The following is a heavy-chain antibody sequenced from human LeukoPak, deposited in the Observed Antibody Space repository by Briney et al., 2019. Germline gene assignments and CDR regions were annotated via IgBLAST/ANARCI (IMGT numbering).Heavy chain of an antibody. J-gene: IGHJ4*02. Sequence: GASVKVTCKASGYTFTSYAMHWVRQAPGQRLEWMGWINAGNGNTKYSQKFQGRVTITRDTSASTAYMELSSLRSEDTAVYYCARDYEPLNSGSYPLDYWGQGTLVTVSS. CDR2: INAGNGNT. V-gene: IGHV1-3*01. CDR3: ARDYEPLNSGSYPLDY. D-gene: IGHD1-26*01. CDR1: GYTFTSYA.